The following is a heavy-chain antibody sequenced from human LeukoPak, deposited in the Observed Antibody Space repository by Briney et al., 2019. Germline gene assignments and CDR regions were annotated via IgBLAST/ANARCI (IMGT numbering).Heavy chain of an antibody. CDR3: ARAIYCSSTSCYRAYDY. D-gene: IGHD2-2*01. CDR1: GGPISSSSYY. V-gene: IGHV4-39*07. J-gene: IGHJ4*02. Sequence: SETLSLTCTVSGGPISSSSYYWGWIRQPPGKGLEWIGSIYYSGSTYYNPSLKSRVTISVDTSKNQFSLKLSSVTAADTAVYYCARAIYCSSTSCYRAYDYWGQGTLVTVSS. CDR2: IYYSGST.